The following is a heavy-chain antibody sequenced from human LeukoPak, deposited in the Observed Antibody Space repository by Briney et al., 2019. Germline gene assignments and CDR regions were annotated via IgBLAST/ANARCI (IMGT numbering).Heavy chain of an antibody. D-gene: IGHD3-22*01. V-gene: IGHV4-39*07. CDR2: IYYSGST. CDR3: ARVGGYYYVFYYFDY. Sequence: SETLSLTCTVSGGSISSSSYCWGWIRQPPGKGLEWIGSIYYSGSTYYNPSLKSRVTRSVDTSKNQFSLKLSSVTAADTAVYYCARVGGYYYVFYYFDYWGQGTLVTVSS. CDR1: GGSISSSSYC. J-gene: IGHJ4*02.